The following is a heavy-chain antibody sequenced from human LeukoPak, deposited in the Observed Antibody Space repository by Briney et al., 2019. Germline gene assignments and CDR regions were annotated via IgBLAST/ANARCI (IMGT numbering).Heavy chain of an antibody. Sequence: ASVKVSCKASGYTSTSYGISWVRQAPGQGLEWMGWISAYNGNTNYAQKLQGRVTMTTDTSTSTAYMELRSLRSDDTAVYYCARDYYYGSGSYYHYGMDVWGQGTTVTVSS. CDR3: ARDYYYGSGSYYHYGMDV. V-gene: IGHV1-18*01. CDR1: GYTSTSYG. J-gene: IGHJ6*02. CDR2: ISAYNGNT. D-gene: IGHD3-10*01.